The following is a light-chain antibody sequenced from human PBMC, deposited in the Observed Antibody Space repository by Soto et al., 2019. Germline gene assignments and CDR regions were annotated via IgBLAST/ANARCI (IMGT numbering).Light chain of an antibody. J-gene: IGKJ1*01. V-gene: IGKV3-20*01. CDR1: QTISSTY. CDR2: GAS. Sequence: IVLTQSPGTLSLSPGERATLSCRASQTISSTYLAWYQQKPGQAPRLLIYGASSSATGIPGRFSGSGSGTDFTLTISRLEPEDFAVYYCQQFDGSPRTFGHGTKVEIK. CDR3: QQFDGSPRT.